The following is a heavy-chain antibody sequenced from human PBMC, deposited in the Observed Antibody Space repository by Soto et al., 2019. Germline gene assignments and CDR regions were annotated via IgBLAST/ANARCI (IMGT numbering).Heavy chain of an antibody. CDR3: AHTMATRIFDY. J-gene: IGHJ4*02. V-gene: IGHV2-5*02. CDR2: IYWDDDK. Sequence: QITLKEAGPTLVKPTQTLTLTCSFSGFSLITSGVGVGWIRQPPGKALEWLALIYWDDDKGYSTSLKSRLTITKDTSKNQVVRTMTNMDPADTATYYCAHTMATRIFDYWGQGTLVTVSS. CDR1: GFSLITSGVG.